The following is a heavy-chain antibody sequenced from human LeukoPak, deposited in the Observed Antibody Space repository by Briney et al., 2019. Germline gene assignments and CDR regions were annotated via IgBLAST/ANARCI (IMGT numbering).Heavy chain of an antibody. J-gene: IGHJ4*02. V-gene: IGHV3-9*03. Sequence: GGSLRLSCAASGFTFDDYAMHWVRQAPGKGLEWVSGISWNSGSIGYADSVKGRFTISRDNAKNSLYLHMNSLRAEDMALYYCAKGSYGSGSYPDYWGQGTLVTVSS. D-gene: IGHD3-10*01. CDR1: GFTFDDYA. CDR2: ISWNSGSI. CDR3: AKGSYGSGSYPDY.